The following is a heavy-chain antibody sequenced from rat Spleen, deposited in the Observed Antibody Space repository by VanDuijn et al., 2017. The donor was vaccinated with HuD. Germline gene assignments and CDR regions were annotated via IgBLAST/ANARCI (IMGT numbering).Heavy chain of an antibody. CDR3: TRSYHFDY. D-gene: IGHD1-7*01. V-gene: IGHV2-1*01. Sequence: QVQLKESGPGLVQPSETLSLTCTVSGFSLTSNSVHWVRQPPGKGLEWMGGIWGDGSTDYNSALKSRLSISRDTSKSQVFLKMNSLQTDDTAIYFCTRSYHFDYWGQGVMVTVSS. CDR2: IWGDGST. J-gene: IGHJ2*01. CDR1: GFSLTSNS.